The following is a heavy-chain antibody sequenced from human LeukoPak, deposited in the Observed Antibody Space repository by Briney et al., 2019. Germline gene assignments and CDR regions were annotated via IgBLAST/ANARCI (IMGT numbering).Heavy chain of an antibody. CDR1: GGSINSYY. CDR3: ARARWVVYYYDSSGYPGYFDL. Sequence: SETLSLTCTVSGGSINSYYWSWIRQPPGKGLEWIGYFYDSGNSNYNPSLESRLTISVVTSKNQLSLKLSSVTAADTAVYYCARARWVVYYYDSSGYPGYFDLWGRGTLVTVSS. CDR2: FYDSGNS. J-gene: IGHJ2*01. D-gene: IGHD3-22*01. V-gene: IGHV4-59*08.